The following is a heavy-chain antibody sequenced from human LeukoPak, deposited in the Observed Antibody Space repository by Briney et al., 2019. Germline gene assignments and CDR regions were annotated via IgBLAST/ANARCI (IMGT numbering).Heavy chain of an antibody. CDR2: IDGSSTYI. J-gene: IGHJ4*02. V-gene: IGHV3-21*01. CDR1: GFAFNTYS. D-gene: IGHD5-12*01. CDR3: TKTPLSGYYFDL. Sequence: KVGGSLRLSCVASGFAFNTYSMNWVRQAPGQGLEWVASIDGSSTYIFYLDSLKGRFTITRDNARNSLFLQINSLRADDTAVYYCTKTPLSGYYFDLWGQGTMVTVSS.